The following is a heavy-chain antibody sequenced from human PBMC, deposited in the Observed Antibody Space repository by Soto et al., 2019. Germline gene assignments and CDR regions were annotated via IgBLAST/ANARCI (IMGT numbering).Heavy chain of an antibody. J-gene: IGHJ4*02. CDR1: GYTVTSYP. CDR3: ASASDSSSWSSLDY. CDR2: INAGNGNT. Sequence: QVQLVQSGAEVKKPGASVKVSCKASGYTVTSYPMHWVRQATGQRLEWMGWINAGNGNTKYSQKFQGRVTITRDTSASTGYMELSSLRSEDTAVYYCASASDSSSWSSLDYWGQGTLVTVSS. V-gene: IGHV1-3*01. D-gene: IGHD6-13*01.